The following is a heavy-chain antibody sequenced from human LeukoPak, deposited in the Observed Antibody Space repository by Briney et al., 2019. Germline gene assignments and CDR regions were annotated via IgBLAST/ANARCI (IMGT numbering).Heavy chain of an antibody. CDR3: ARGRLSGYCSSTSCPWGGFYFDY. Sequence: ASVKVSCKASGYTFTSYDINWVRQATGQGLEWMGWMNPNSGNTGYAQKFQGRVTMTRNTSISTAYMEPSSLRSEDTAVYYCARGRLSGYCSSTSCPWGGFYFDYWGQGTLVTVSS. V-gene: IGHV1-8*01. CDR2: MNPNSGNT. CDR1: GYTFTSYD. J-gene: IGHJ4*02. D-gene: IGHD2-2*01.